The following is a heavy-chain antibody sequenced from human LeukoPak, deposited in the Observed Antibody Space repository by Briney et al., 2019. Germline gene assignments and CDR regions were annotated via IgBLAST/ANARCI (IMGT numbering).Heavy chain of an antibody. CDR1: GFTFSSYA. J-gene: IGHJ5*02. CDR2: MSYDGSNK. V-gene: IGHV3-30-3*01. Sequence: GGSLRLSCAASGFTFSSYAMHWVRQAPGKGLEWVAVMSYDGSNKYYADSVKGRFTISRDNSKNTLYLQMNSLRAEDTAVYYCARSTAEENWFDPWGQGTLVTVSS. CDR3: ARSTAEENWFDP. D-gene: IGHD2-8*02.